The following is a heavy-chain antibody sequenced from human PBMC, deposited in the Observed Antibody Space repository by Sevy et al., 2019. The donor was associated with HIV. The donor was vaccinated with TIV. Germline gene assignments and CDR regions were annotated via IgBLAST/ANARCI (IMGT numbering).Heavy chain of an antibody. V-gene: IGHV3-23*01. CDR3: AKNINSGTHYYFDS. CDR2: ISGSGRDT. J-gene: IGHJ4*02. D-gene: IGHD1-26*01. CDR1: GFTLTSYA. Sequence: GGSLRFSCAASGFTLTSYAMAWVRQAPEKGLEWVSAISGSGRDTYYPDSVRGRFTISRDTSKNTLYLQMDSLRVEDTAAYYCAKNINSGTHYYFDSWGQGTLVTVSS.